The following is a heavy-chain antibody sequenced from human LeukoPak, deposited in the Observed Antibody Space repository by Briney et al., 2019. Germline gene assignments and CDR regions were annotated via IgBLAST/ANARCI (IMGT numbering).Heavy chain of an antibody. J-gene: IGHJ4*02. CDR1: EYTFTSYA. CDR3: ATLPGRGYSYGYEVNYFDY. Sequence: ASVKVSCKASEYTFTSYAMHWVRQAPGQRLEWMGWINGGNGNTKYSQNFQGRVTITRDTSATTAYMELSSLTSEDTAVYYCATLPGRGYSYGYEVNYFDYWGQGTLVTVSS. V-gene: IGHV1-3*01. CDR2: INGGNGNT. D-gene: IGHD5-18*01.